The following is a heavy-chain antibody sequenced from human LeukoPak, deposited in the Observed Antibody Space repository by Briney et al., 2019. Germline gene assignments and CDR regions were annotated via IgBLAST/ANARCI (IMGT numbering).Heavy chain of an antibody. J-gene: IGHJ4*02. CDR1: GGSISSTSNY. CDR3: ARPIVGATRGFDD. Sequence: SETLSLTCTVSGGSISSTSNYWGWIRQPPGKELEWIGSISYSGTTFYNPSLKSRVTISVDTSKNQFSLTLSSVTAAGTAVYYCARPIVGATRGFDDWGQGTLVTVSS. D-gene: IGHD1-26*01. V-gene: IGHV4-39*01. CDR2: ISYSGTT.